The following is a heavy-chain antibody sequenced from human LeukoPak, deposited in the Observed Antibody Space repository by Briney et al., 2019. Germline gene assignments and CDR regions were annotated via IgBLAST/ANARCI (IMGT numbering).Heavy chain of an antibody. CDR2: ISYDGSNK. CDR1: GFTFSSYG. CDR3: TTVRVGASKLGRYYYYYMDV. Sequence: PGRSLRLSCAASGFTFSSYGMHWVRQAPGKGLEWVAVISYDGSNKYYADSVKGRFTISRDNSKNTLYLQMNSLKTEDTAVYYCTTVRVGASKLGRYYYYYMDVWGKGTTVTVSS. J-gene: IGHJ6*03. D-gene: IGHD1-26*01. V-gene: IGHV3-30*03.